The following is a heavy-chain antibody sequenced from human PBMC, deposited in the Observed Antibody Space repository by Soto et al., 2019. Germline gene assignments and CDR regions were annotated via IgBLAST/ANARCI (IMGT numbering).Heavy chain of an antibody. CDR2: IYSGGST. V-gene: IGHV3-53*01. Sequence: EVQLVESGGGLIQPGGSLRLSCAASGFTFSSNDMNWVRQAPGKGLEWVSLIYSGGSTYYADSVKGRFTIPRDNSKNTLYLPMSTLTAYDTAVYSCATSPLFPGAPCGQWTMVTVSS. CDR1: GFTFSSND. D-gene: IGHD2-21*01. J-gene: IGHJ3*01. CDR3: ATSPLFPGAP.